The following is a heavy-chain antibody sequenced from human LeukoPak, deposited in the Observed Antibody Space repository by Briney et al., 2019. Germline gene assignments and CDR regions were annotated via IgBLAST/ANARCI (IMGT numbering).Heavy chain of an antibody. CDR1: GGSISSSNYY. CDR3: ARRGYYDKGVDM. D-gene: IGHD3-16*01. V-gene: IGHV4-39*01. J-gene: IGHJ3*02. Sequence: SETLSLTCTVSGGSISSSNYYWGWIRQPPGKGLEWIGSIYYTGSTYYNPSLKSRITISVDTSKNQFSLKLSSVTAADTAVYYCARRGYYDKGVDMWGQGTMVTVSS. CDR2: IYYTGST.